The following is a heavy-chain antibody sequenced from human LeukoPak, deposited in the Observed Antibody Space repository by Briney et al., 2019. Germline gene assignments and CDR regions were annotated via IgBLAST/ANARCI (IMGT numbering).Heavy chain of an antibody. CDR1: GYTFTVYY. CDR2: INPNSGGT. Sequence: GASVKVSCKASGYTFTVYYMHWVRQAPGQGLEWMGWINPNSGGTNYAQKFQGRVTMTRDTSISTAYMELSRLRSDDTAVYYCAREGSADYGDYGGAFDPWGQGTLVTVSS. J-gene: IGHJ5*02. V-gene: IGHV1-2*02. CDR3: AREGSADYGDYGGAFDP. D-gene: IGHD4-17*01.